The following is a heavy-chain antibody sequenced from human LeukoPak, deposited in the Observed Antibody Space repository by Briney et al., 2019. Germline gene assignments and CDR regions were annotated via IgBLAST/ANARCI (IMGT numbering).Heavy chain of an antibody. Sequence: PGGSLRLSCAASGLTFINFGMTWVRQAPGKGLEWVSAISGSAVTTFYADSVKGRFTISRDNSKNTLYLQMNSLRAEDTALYYCAKSRLSGINDAFDIWGQGTMVTVSS. V-gene: IGHV3-23*01. CDR2: ISGSAVTT. D-gene: IGHD3-3*01. J-gene: IGHJ3*02. CDR1: GLTFINFG. CDR3: AKSRLSGINDAFDI.